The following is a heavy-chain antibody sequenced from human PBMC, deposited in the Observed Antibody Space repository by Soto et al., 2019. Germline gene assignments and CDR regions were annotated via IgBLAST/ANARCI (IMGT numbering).Heavy chain of an antibody. CDR1: GGSVSSGSYY. Sequence: SETLSLTCTVSGGSVSSGSYYWSWIRQPPGKGLEWIGYIYYSGSTNYNPSLKSRVTISVDTSKNQFSLKLSSVTAADTAVYYCARGRAAAGVSVNWFDPWGQGTLVTVSS. CDR3: ARGRAAAGVSVNWFDP. D-gene: IGHD6-13*01. CDR2: IYYSGST. J-gene: IGHJ5*02. V-gene: IGHV4-61*01.